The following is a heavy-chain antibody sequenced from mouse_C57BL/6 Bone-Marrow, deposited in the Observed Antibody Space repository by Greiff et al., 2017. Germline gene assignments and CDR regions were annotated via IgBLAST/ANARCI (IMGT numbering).Heavy chain of an antibody. D-gene: IGHD1-1*01. CDR2: IDPSDSYT. J-gene: IGHJ1*03. CDR1: GYTFTSYW. V-gene: IGHV1-69*01. CDR3: ARGNYYGPYWYFDV. Sequence: VQLQQPGAELVMPGASVKLSCKASGYTFTSYWMHWVKQRPGQGLEWIGEIDPSDSYTNYNQKFKGKSTLTVDKSSSTAYMQLSSLTSEDSAVYYCARGNYYGPYWYFDVWGTGTTVTGSS.